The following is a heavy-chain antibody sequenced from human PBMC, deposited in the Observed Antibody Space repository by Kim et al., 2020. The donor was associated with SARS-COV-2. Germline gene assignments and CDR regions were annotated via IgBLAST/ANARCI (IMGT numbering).Heavy chain of an antibody. J-gene: IGHJ4*02. V-gene: IGHV3-30*02. CDR3: AKDLLSRGVGDGGGYFDY. Sequence: KGRFTISRDNSKNTLYLQMNSLRAEDTAVYYCAKDLLSRGVGDGGGYFDYWGQGTLVTVSS. D-gene: IGHD3-16*01.